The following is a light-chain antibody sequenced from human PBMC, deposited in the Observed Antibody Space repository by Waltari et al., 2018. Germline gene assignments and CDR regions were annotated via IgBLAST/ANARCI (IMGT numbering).Light chain of an antibody. CDR1: KSVGNN. Sequence: ETIMTQSPATLSVSPGETATLSCRASKSVGNNIAWFQQTPGQAPRLLIYATSSRSTNIPGRFSGAGSGTDFTLTISGLQSEDFAVYYCQQYNEWPYTFGQGT. V-gene: IGKV3-15*01. CDR3: QQYNEWPYT. CDR2: ATS. J-gene: IGKJ2*01.